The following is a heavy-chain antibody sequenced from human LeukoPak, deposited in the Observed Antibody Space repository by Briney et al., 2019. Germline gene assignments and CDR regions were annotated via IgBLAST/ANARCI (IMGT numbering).Heavy chain of an antibody. Sequence: GGSLRLSCAASGFTFSSYGMHWVRQAPGKGLEWVAVIWYDGSNKYYADSVKGRFTISRDNAKNSLYLQMNSLRAEDTAVYYCARDLDDCSGGSCYFRALYYGMDVWGQGTTVTVSS. CDR2: IWYDGSNK. J-gene: IGHJ6*02. CDR3: ARDLDDCSGGSCYFRALYYGMDV. CDR1: GFTFSSYG. D-gene: IGHD2-15*01. V-gene: IGHV3-33*01.